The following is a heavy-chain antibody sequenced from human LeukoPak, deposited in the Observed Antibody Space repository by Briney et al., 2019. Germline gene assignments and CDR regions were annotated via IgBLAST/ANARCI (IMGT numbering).Heavy chain of an antibody. CDR3: ARGGVTTIAQYDY. D-gene: IGHD5-12*01. Sequence: SEALSLTCPVSGGFLISYFWSWIRQPPGKGPEWIGYIFDSGTTNYNPSTNYNPSLKSRVTVSLDTSKNHFSLKLSSVTAADTAVYFCARGGVTTIAQYDYWGQGILVTVSS. V-gene: IGHV4-59*01. CDR1: GGFLISYF. J-gene: IGHJ4*02. CDR2: IFDSGTTNYNPST.